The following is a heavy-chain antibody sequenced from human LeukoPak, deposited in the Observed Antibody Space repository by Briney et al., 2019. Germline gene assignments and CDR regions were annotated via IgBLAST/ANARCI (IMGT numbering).Heavy chain of an antibody. J-gene: IGHJ5*02. CDR3: AKGGSGLYHTYNWFDP. V-gene: IGHV3-33*06. CDR2: IWYDGSNK. Sequence: PGGSLRLSCAASGFTFSSYGMHWIRQAPGKGLEWVAVIWYDGSNKFYTDSVKGRFTISRDNSKNTLYLQMDSLRAEDTAVYYCAKGGSGLYHTYNWFDPWGQGTLVTVSS. D-gene: IGHD6-19*01. CDR1: GFTFSSYG.